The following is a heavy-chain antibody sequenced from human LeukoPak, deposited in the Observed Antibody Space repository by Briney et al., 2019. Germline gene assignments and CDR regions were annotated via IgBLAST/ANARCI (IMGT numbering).Heavy chain of an antibody. Sequence: ASVKVSCKASGYTFTGYYMHWVRQAPGQGLEWMGWINPNSGGTNYAQKFQGRVTMTRATSISTAYMELSRLRSDDTAVYYCARHGSWRNYYYGMDVWGQGTLVTVSS. CDR3: ARHGSWRNYYYGMDV. D-gene: IGHD2-15*01. CDR2: INPNSGGT. V-gene: IGHV1-2*02. CDR1: GYTFTGYY. J-gene: IGHJ6*02.